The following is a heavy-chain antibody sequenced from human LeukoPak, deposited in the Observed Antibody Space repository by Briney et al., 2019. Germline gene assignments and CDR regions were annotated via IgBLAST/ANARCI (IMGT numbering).Heavy chain of an antibody. J-gene: IGHJ5*02. CDR1: GGSISSYY. CDR2: IYYSGST. D-gene: IGHD2-15*01. Sequence: SETLSLTCTVSGGSISSYYWSWIRQPPGKGLEWIGYIYYSGSTNYNPSLKSRVTISVDTSKNQFSLKLSSVTAVDTAVYYCARRGGYCSGGSCWSWFDPWGQGTLVTVSS. CDR3: ARRGGYCSGGSCWSWFDP. V-gene: IGHV4-59*08.